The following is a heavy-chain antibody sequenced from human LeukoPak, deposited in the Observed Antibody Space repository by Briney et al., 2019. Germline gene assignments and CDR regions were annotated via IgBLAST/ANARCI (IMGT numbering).Heavy chain of an antibody. CDR1: GYTFTSYD. Sequence: ASVKVSCKASGYTFTSYDINWVRQATGQGLEWMGWMNPNSGNTGYAQKFQGRVTMTTDTSTSTAYMELRSLRSDDTAVYYCARGTAFSPYGYWGQGTLVTVSS. CDR2: MNPNSGNT. J-gene: IGHJ4*02. V-gene: IGHV1-8*01. D-gene: IGHD2/OR15-2a*01. CDR3: ARGTAFSPYGY.